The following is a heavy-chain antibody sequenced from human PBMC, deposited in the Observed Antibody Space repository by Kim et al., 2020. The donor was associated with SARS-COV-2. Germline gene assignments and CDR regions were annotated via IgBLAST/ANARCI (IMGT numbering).Heavy chain of an antibody. J-gene: IGHJ1*01. CDR1: GVNFNNAC. Sequence: GGSLRLSCVASGVNFNNACMSWVRQAPGKGLEWVGRIISKAAGGTTAYAAPVRGRFTISRDDSEKTAYLEMDSLKIEDTAVYYCTTDPGGAYGFGRGFWGRGTADTVST. V-gene: IGHV3-15*01. CDR3: TTDPGGAYGFGRGF. D-gene: IGHD2-21*01. CDR2: IISKAAGGTT.